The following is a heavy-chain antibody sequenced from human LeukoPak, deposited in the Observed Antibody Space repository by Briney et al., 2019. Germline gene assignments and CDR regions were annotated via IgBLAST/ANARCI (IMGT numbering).Heavy chain of an antibody. V-gene: IGHV3-74*01. CDR1: GFTFSRNW. Sequence: GGSLRLSCADSGFTFSRNWMHWVRQAPGKGLVWVSHIHSDGSPTYYTDSVKGRFTISRDNAKNTLYLQMNSLTADDTAVYYCARGASSGAFDMWGKGTMVTVSS. CDR2: IHSDGSPT. CDR3: ARGASSGAFDM. J-gene: IGHJ3*02.